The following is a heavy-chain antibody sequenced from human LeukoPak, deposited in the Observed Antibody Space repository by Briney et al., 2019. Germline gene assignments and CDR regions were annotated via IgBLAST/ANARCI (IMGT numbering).Heavy chain of an antibody. CDR3: ARVPLSDIVVVVAATPENWFDP. CDR1: GYSISSGYY. V-gene: IGHV4-38-2*02. J-gene: IGHJ5*02. D-gene: IGHD2-15*01. Sequence: SETLSLTCTVAGYSISSGYYWGWIRQPPGKGLEWIGSIYHSGSTYYNPSLKSRVTISVDTSKNQFSLKLSSVTAADTAAYYCARVPLSDIVVVVAATPENWFDPWGQGTLVTVSS. CDR2: IYHSGST.